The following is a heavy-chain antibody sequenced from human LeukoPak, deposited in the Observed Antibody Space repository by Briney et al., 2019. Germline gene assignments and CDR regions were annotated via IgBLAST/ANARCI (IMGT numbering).Heavy chain of an antibody. Sequence: GGSLRLSCAASGFTFSSYGMHWVRQAPGKGLEWVAVISYDGSNKYYADSVKGRFTISRDNSKGTLYLQMNSLRAEDTAVYYCAKSGGGPSSPYYYYGMDVWGQGTTVTVSS. V-gene: IGHV3-30*18. CDR3: AKSGGGPSSPYYYYGMDV. CDR2: ISYDGSNK. D-gene: IGHD4-23*01. J-gene: IGHJ6*02. CDR1: GFTFSSYG.